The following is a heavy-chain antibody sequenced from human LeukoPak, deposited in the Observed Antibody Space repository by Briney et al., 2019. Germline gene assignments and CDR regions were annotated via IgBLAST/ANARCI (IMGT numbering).Heavy chain of an antibody. CDR3: ARGRRDGYNPNRPFDY. D-gene: IGHD5-24*01. CDR2: INHSGST. J-gene: IGHJ4*02. V-gene: IGHV4-34*01. CDR1: GGSFSGYY. Sequence: SETLSLTCAVYGGSFSGYYWSWIRQPPGKGLEWIGEINHSGSTNYNPSLKSRVTISVDTSKNQFSLKLSSVTAADAAVYYCARGRRDGYNPNRPFDYWGQGTLVTVSS.